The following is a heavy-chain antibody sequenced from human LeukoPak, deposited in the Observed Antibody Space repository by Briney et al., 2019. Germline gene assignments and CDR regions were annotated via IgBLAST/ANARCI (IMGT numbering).Heavy chain of an antibody. J-gene: IGHJ4*02. CDR1: GGSISSYY. D-gene: IGHD5-18*01. CDR2: IYYSGST. V-gene: IGHV4-59*01. Sequence: KASETLSLTCTVPGGSISSYYWSWIRQPPGKGLEWIGYIYYSGSTNYNPSLKSRVTISVDTSKNQFSLKLSSVTAADTAVYYCARMVDTAMGPGDYWGQGTLVTVSS. CDR3: ARMVDTAMGPGDY.